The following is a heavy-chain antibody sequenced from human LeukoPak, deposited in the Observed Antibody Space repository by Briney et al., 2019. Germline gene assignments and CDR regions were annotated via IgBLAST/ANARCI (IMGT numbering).Heavy chain of an antibody. J-gene: IGHJ4*02. Sequence: PGGSLRLSCVASGFTFSTYTMNWVRQAPGKGLEWVSSISSSSSYIYYADSVKGRFTISRDNAKNLLYLQMNSLRAEDTAVYSCARDVGSSLGFDYWGQGTLVTVSS. CDR1: GFTFSTYT. V-gene: IGHV3-21*01. CDR2: ISSSSSYI. D-gene: IGHD2-15*01. CDR3: ARDVGSSLGFDY.